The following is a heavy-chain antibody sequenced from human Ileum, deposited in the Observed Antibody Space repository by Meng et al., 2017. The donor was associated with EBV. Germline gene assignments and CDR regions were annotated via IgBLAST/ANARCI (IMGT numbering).Heavy chain of an antibody. D-gene: IGHD4-17*01. CDR1: GLTFSSFW. V-gene: IGHV3-74*01. CDR2: INGDGTST. J-gene: IGHJ1*01. Sequence: GLRGGSGGGLVQPGGSPSLSCAVSGLTFSSFWMHWVRQGPGKGLVWVSRINGDGTSTSYADSVKGRFTISRDNAKNTLYLQMNSLRAEDTAVYYCARVGDYAYKDWGQGTLVTVSS. CDR3: ARVGDYAYKD.